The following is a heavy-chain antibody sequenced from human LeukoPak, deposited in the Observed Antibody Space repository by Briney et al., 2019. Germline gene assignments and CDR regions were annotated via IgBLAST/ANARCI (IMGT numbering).Heavy chain of an antibody. D-gene: IGHD3-22*01. CDR1: GYTFTGYY. CDR3: ARDLKDSSGPNWFDP. CDR2: INPNSGGT. V-gene: IGHV1-2*04. Sequence: ASVKVSCKASGYTFTGYYMHWVRQAPGQGLEWMGWINPNSGGTNYAQKFQGWVTMTRDTSISTAYMELSRLRSDDTAVYYCARDLKDSSGPNWFDPWGQGTLVTVSS. J-gene: IGHJ5*02.